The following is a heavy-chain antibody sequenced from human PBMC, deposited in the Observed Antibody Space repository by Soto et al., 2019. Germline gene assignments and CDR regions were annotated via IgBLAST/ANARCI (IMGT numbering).Heavy chain of an antibody. CDR3: TRGAGEAYYGMDV. CDR1: GFTFGDYA. D-gene: IGHD6-25*01. J-gene: IGHJ6*02. Sequence: PGGSLRLSCTASGFTFGDYAMSWVRQAPGKGLEWVGFIRSKAYGGTTEYAASVKGRFTISRDDSKSIAYLQMNSLKTEDTAVYYCTRGAGEAYYGMDVWGQGTTVTVSS. V-gene: IGHV3-49*04. CDR2: IRSKAYGGTT.